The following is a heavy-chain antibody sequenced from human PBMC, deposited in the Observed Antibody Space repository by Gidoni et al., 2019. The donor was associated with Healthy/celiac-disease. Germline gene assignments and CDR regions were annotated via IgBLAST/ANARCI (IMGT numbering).Heavy chain of an antibody. CDR3: AKALLYYGDYAPDAFDI. D-gene: IGHD4-17*01. Sequence: RLSCAASGFTFSSYAMSWVRQAPGKGLEWVSAISGSGGSTYYADSVKGRFTISRDNSKNTLYLQMNSLRAEDTAVYYCAKALLYYGDYAPDAFDIWGQGTMVTVSS. CDR2: ISGSGGST. V-gene: IGHV3-23*01. J-gene: IGHJ3*02. CDR1: GFTFSSYA.